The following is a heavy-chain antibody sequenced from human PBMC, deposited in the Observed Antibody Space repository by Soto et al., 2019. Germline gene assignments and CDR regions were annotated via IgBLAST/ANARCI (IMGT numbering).Heavy chain of an antibody. J-gene: IGHJ4*02. CDR3: ARGGYNWNDVTDY. V-gene: IGHV4-59*01. CDR2: IYYRGST. CDR1: GGSISNYY. Sequence: NPSETLSLTCIVSGGSISNYYWSWIRQPPGKGLEWIGYIYYRGSTNYNPSLKSRVTISVDTSKNQFSLKLSSVTAADTAVYYCARGGYNWNDVTDYWGQGTLVTVSS. D-gene: IGHD1-20*01.